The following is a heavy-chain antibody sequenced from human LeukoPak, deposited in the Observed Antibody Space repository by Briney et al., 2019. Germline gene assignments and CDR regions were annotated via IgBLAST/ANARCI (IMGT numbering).Heavy chain of an antibody. D-gene: IGHD3-22*01. Sequence: PGGSLRLSCAASGFTFSSYAMNWVRQAPGKGLEWVSYISSSSSIIYYADSVKGRFTISRDNSKNSLYLQMNSLRTEDTALYYCAKDTYSSGYYLSDYWGQGTLVTVSS. CDR1: GFTFSSYA. V-gene: IGHV3-48*04. CDR3: AKDTYSSGYYLSDY. J-gene: IGHJ4*02. CDR2: ISSSSSII.